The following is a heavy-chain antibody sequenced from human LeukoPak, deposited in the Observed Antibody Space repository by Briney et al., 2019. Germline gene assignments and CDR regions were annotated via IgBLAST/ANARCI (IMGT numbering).Heavy chain of an antibody. CDR3: AREVKYSCGLYYFDY. D-gene: IGHD5-18*01. CDR1: GGTFSSYA. V-gene: IGHV1-69*04. CDR2: IIPILGIA. Sequence: SVKVSCKASGGTFSSYAISWVRQAPGQGLEWMGRIIPILGIANYAQKFQGRVTITADKSTSTAYMELSSLRSEDTAVYYCAREVKYSCGLYYFDYWGQGTLVTVSS. J-gene: IGHJ4*02.